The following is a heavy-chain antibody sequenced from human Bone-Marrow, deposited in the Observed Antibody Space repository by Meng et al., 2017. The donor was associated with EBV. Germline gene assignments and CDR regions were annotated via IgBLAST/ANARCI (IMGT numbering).Heavy chain of an antibody. CDR3: ASESGRGYTPDY. CDR1: GGPFRNYA. J-gene: IGHJ4*02. D-gene: IGHD3-10*01. Sequence: QVQLVQSAAGVKKPGSSVKVSCKTSGGPFRNYAISWVRQAPGQGLEWLGGFLPTLGAPNYAQKFHGRVTITADESTSTHYMDLSSLRSEDTAVYYCASESGRGYTPDYWGQGTLVTVSS. V-gene: IGHV1-69*01. CDR2: FLPTLGAP.